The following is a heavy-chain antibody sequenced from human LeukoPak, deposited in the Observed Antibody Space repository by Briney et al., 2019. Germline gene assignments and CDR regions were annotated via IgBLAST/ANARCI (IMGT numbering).Heavy chain of an antibody. D-gene: IGHD2-2*01. CDR3: ANFGCSSTSCLDY. Sequence: GGSLRLSCAASEFTFSSSAMSWVRQTPGKGLEWVSGISGSGGRTYYADFVKGRFTISRDNSKKTLYLQMNSLRAEDTAVYYCANFGCSSTSCLDYWGQGTLVTVSS. V-gene: IGHV3-23*01. J-gene: IGHJ4*02. CDR1: EFTFSSSA. CDR2: ISGSGGRT.